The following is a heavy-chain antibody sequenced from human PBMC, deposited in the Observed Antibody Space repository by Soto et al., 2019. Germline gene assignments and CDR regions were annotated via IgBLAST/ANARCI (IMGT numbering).Heavy chain of an antibody. CDR3: AKASAPGGTYFPLWF. D-gene: IGHD1-26*01. J-gene: IGHJ4*02. CDR1: GFTSSSYG. V-gene: IGHV3-23*01. Sequence: PGGSLRLSCAASGFTSSSYGMSWVRQAPGKGLEWVSSISGSGGSTYYADSVKGRFTISRDNSKNTLYLQMNSLRAEDTAVYYCAKASAPGGTYFPLWFWGQGTLVTVSS. CDR2: ISGSGGST.